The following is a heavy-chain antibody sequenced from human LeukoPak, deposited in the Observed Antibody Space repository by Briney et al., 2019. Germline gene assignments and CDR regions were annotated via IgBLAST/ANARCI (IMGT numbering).Heavy chain of an antibody. Sequence: GGSLRLSCEASGFTFTNSWMTWVRQAPGKGLEWVANIKEDGTDKYYVDSVKGRFTISRDNAKNSLYLQMNGLRAEDTAVYYCATDRSAFDIWGQGTMVTVSS. V-gene: IGHV3-7*01. CDR2: IKEDGTDK. CDR3: ATDRSAFDI. CDR1: GFTFTNSW. J-gene: IGHJ3*02.